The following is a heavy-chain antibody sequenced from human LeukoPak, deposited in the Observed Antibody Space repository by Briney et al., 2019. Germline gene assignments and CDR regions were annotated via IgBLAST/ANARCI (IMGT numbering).Heavy chain of an antibody. J-gene: IGHJ4*02. CDR1: GFTFSSYA. D-gene: IGHD3-10*01. CDR3: ANDVGFIARPSGDY. V-gene: IGHV3-23*01. Sequence: PGGSLRLSCAASGFTFSSYAMSWVRQAPGKGLEWVSAISGSGGSTYYADSVKGRFTISRDNSKNTLYLQMNSLRAEDTAVYYYANDVGFIARPSGDYWGQGTLATVSS. CDR2: ISGSGGST.